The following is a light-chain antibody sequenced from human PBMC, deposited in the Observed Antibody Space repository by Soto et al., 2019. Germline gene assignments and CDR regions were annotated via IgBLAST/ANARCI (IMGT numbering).Light chain of an antibody. CDR1: QDISNY. Sequence: DIQMTQSPSSLSASVGDRVTITGQASQDISNYLNWYQQKPGKAPKLLIYDASNLETGVPSRFSGSGSGTDFTFTISSLQPEDIATYYRQQYDNLLIFTFGPGTKVDIK. J-gene: IGKJ3*01. CDR3: QQYDNLLIFT. CDR2: DAS. V-gene: IGKV1-33*01.